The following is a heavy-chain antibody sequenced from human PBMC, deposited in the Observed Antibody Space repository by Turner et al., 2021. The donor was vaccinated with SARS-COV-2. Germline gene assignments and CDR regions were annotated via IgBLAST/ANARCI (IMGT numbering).Heavy chain of an antibody. CDR3: TGRGKVSYTWFDP. CDR1: GFTFSDAY. V-gene: IGHV3-15*01. CDR2: IKSKTDGGTT. J-gene: IGHJ5*02. D-gene: IGHD2-8*01. Sequence: EVQLVESGGGLVKPGGSLRLSCAASGFTFSDAYMSWVRQAPGKGLEWVGRIKSKTDGGTTDYAAPVKGRFTISRDDSENTLYLQMNSLKTEDTAVYYCTGRGKVSYTWFDPWGQGTLATVSS.